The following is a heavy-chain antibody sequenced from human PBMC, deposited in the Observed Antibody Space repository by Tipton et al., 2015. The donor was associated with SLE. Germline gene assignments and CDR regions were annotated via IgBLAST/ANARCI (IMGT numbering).Heavy chain of an antibody. CDR3: ASAMYWGNY. Sequence: TLSLTCTVSGYSISSGYFWGWIRQPPGKGLEWIGEINHSGSTNYNPSLKSRVTISVDTSKNQFSLKLSSVTAADTAVYYCASAMYWGNYWGQGTLVTVSS. D-gene: IGHD3-16*01. CDR1: GYSISSGYF. V-gene: IGHV4-38-2*02. J-gene: IGHJ4*02. CDR2: INHSGST.